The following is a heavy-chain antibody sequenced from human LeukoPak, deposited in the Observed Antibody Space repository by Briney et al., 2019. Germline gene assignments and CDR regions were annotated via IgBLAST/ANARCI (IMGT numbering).Heavy chain of an antibody. D-gene: IGHD3-16*02. CDR3: ASYYDYVWGSYRPIDY. J-gene: IGHJ4*02. V-gene: IGHV3-11*01. CDR2: ISSSGSTI. Sequence: QPGGSLRLSCAASGFTFSDYYMSWIRQAPGKGLEWVSYISSSGSTIYYADSVKGRFTISRDNAKNSLCLQMDSLRAEDTAVYYCASYYDYVWGSYRPIDYWGQGTLVTVSS. CDR1: GFTFSDYY.